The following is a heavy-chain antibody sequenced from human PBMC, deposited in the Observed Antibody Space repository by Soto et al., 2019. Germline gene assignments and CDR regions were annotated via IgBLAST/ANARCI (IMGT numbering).Heavy chain of an antibody. CDR1: GYTFTGYY. V-gene: IGHV1-2*07. J-gene: IGHJ4*02. D-gene: IGHD2-2*01. CDR3: ARAYQLFPGDSLFVS. Sequence: QVQLVQSGAEVKKPGASVKVSCKASGYTFTGYYMHWVRQAPGQGLEWMGWINPNSGGTNYAHMFKGGVHVTSDTAIDTPYLVRSRLRSDDTAVYYWARAYQLFPGDSLFVSWGQGTLVPVSA. CDR2: INPNSGGT.